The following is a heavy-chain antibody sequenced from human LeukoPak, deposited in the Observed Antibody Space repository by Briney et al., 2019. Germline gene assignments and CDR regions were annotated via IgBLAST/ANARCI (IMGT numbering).Heavy chain of an antibody. J-gene: IGHJ3*02. V-gene: IGHV1-8*01. CDR3: ARVGIGAAEAAFDI. Sequence: ASVKVSCKASGFTFTTYDINWVRQATGQGLEWVGWVNPNSGNAGYSQKFQGRITMTTDTSINTAYMELSSLRSEDTAVYYCARVGIGAAEAAFDIWGQGTMVTVSS. D-gene: IGHD6-13*01. CDR1: GFTFTTYD. CDR2: VNPNSGNA.